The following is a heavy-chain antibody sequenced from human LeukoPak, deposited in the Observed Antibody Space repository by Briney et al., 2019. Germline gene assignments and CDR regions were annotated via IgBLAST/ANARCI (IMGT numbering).Heavy chain of an antibody. V-gene: IGHV3-9*01. CDR3: AKDIGGSYLSTLDY. CDR2: ISWNSGSI. CDR1: GFPFDDYA. J-gene: IGHJ4*02. Sequence: SGGSLRLSCAASGFPFDDYAMHWVRQAPGKGLEWVSGISWNSGSIGYADSVKGRFTISRDNAKNSLYLQMNSLRAEDTALYYCAKDIGGSYLSTLDYWGQGTLVTVSS. D-gene: IGHD1-26*01.